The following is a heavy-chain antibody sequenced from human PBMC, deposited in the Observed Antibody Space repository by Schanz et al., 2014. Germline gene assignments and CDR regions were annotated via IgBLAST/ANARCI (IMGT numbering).Heavy chain of an antibody. CDR1: GFTFSSYW. CDR2: IKSRSDGGTT. CDR3: STTPNFYASGTYSWFDP. Sequence: EVQLVESGGGLVQPGGSLRLSCAASGFTFSSYWMSWVRQGPGNRLEWVGRIKSRSDGGTTDYAAPVKGRFIISRDDSRNPLYLQMSGLKTEDPAVYYCSTTPNFYASGTYSWFDPWGQGTRVTVSS. D-gene: IGHD3-10*01. V-gene: IGHV3-15*01. J-gene: IGHJ5*02.